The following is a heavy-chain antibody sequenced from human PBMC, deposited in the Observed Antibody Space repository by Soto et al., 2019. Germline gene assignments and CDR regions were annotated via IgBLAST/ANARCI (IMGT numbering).Heavy chain of an antibody. CDR2: INVGTGNT. Sequence: QVQLVQSGAEVKKPGASVKLSCKASGYNFASFGLQWVRQAPGQRPAWVGWINVGTGNTKYSEKFKDRVTITTDTSASTGYMELRSLKPEDTVVYYCARDRAAAVDYWGQGTLVTVSS. D-gene: IGHD6-13*01. J-gene: IGHJ4*02. V-gene: IGHV1-3*01. CDR3: ARDRAAAVDY. CDR1: GYNFASFG.